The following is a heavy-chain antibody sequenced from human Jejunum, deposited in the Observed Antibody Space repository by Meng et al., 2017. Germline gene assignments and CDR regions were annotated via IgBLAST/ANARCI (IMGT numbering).Heavy chain of an antibody. Sequence: QVKLQQWGAGLLKHSETLSLTCAVYGGSISDYYWTWIRQPPVKGLEWIGEINDSGSTNYNPSLKSRVTISVDTSKSQFYLRVSSVTAADTAVYYCARGNEYSNDGADFWGQGTLVTVLL. J-gene: IGHJ4*02. V-gene: IGHV4-34*01. CDR3: ARGNEYSNDGADF. CDR1: GGSISDYY. D-gene: IGHD4-11*01. CDR2: INDSGST.